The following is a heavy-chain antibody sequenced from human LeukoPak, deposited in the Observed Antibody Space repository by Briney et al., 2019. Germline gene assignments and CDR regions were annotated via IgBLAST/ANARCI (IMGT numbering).Heavy chain of an antibody. CDR1: GDSFSDYY. V-gene: IGHV4-34*01. J-gene: IGHJ4*02. CDR2: ISHDGNT. CDR3: ARRRDWNDVLDS. Sequence: SETLSLTCAVYGDSFSDYYWSWIRQPPEKGREWIGQISHDGNTNYNPSLKSRVTLSTDTSKNQFSLRLTSATTADTAIYYCARRRDWNDVLDSWGQGTPVTVSS. D-gene: IGHD1-1*01.